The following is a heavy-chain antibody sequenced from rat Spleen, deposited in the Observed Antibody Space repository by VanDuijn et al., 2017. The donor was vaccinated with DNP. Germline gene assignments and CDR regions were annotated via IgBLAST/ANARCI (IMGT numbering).Heavy chain of an antibody. D-gene: IGHD4-1*01. CDR1: GFTFSNYG. V-gene: IGHV5S13*01. J-gene: IGHJ2*01. CDR2: ISTVGDNS. CDR3: AIDLSTGRA. Sequence: EVQLVESGGGLVQPGRSLKLSCAASGFTFSNYGMAWVRQAPTKGLEWVASISTVGDNSYYRDSVKGRFTISRDDPKSTLYLQMDGLRSEDTATYYCAIDLSTGRAWGQGAMVTVSS.